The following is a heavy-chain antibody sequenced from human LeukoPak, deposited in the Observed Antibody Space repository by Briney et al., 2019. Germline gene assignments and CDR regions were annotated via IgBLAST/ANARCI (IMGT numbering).Heavy chain of an antibody. CDR1: GGSFSGYY. Sequence: SETLSLTCAVYGGSFSGYYWSWIRQPPGKGLEWIGSIYYSGSTYYNPSLKSRVTISVDTSKNQFSLKLSSVTAADTAVYYCASLRRRYSYGFGHWFDPWGQGTLVTVSS. V-gene: IGHV4-34*01. J-gene: IGHJ5*02. CDR3: ASLRRRYSYGFGHWFDP. D-gene: IGHD5-18*01. CDR2: IYYSGST.